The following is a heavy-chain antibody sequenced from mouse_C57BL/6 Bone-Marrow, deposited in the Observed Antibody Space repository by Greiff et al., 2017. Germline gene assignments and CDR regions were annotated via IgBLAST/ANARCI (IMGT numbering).Heavy chain of an antibody. CDR2: IYPGSGST. D-gene: IGHD2-3*01. CDR3: AREEDGYYDY. V-gene: IGHV1-55*01. Sequence: QVQLQQPGAELVKPGASVKMSCKASGYTFTSYWITWVKQRPGQGLEWIGDIYPGSGSTNYNEKFKSKATMTADTSSSTAYMQLSSLTSEASAVYYCAREEDGYYDYWGQGTTLTVSS. J-gene: IGHJ2*01. CDR1: GYTFTSYW.